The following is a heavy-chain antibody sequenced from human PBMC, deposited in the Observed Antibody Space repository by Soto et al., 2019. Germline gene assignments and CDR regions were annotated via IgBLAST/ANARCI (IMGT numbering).Heavy chain of an antibody. J-gene: IGHJ4*02. Sequence: EVQLVQSGAEVKKPGESLKISCEGSGYSFTNSWIGWVRQRPGKGLEWMGIIYPADSDTRYSPAFQGHVTISADKSISTAYLQWSSLQASDTAMYYCAMRSGSVYWGQGTLVTVSS. D-gene: IGHD3-10*01. CDR3: AMRSGSVY. V-gene: IGHV5-51*03. CDR2: IYPADSDT. CDR1: GYSFTNSW.